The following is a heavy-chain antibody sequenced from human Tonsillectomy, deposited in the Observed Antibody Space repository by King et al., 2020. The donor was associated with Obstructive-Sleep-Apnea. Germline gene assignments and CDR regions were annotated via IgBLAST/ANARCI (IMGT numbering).Heavy chain of an antibody. Sequence: QLQESGPGLVKPSETLSLTCTVSGGSISSYYWSWIRQPPGKGLEWIGYIYYSGRTNYNPSLKSRVTISVDTSKNQFSLKLNSVTAADTAVYYCASARYYYDGMDVWGQGTTVTVSS. V-gene: IGHV4-59*08. CDR1: GGSISSYY. CDR2: IYYSGRT. D-gene: IGHD6-6*01. J-gene: IGHJ6*02. CDR3: ASARYYYDGMDV.